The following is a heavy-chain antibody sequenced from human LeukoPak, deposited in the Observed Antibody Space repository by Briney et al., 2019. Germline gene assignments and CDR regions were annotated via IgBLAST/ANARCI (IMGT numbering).Heavy chain of an antibody. Sequence: GGSLRLSCAASGFTVSSTYMSWVRQAPGKGLEWVSVIYSGGSPFYADSVKGRFTISRDNSNNTLYLQMNSLRAEDTAVYYCAGRGFIAAAGYFYYGMDVWGQGTTVTVSS. CDR3: AGRGFIAAAGYFYYGMDV. V-gene: IGHV3-66*01. D-gene: IGHD6-13*01. CDR1: GFTVSSTY. CDR2: IYSGGSP. J-gene: IGHJ6*02.